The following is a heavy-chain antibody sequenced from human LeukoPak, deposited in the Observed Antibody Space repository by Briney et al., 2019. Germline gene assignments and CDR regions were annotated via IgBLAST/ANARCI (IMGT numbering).Heavy chain of an antibody. CDR1: GYTFTSYG. D-gene: IGHD3-10*01. J-gene: IGHJ4*02. Sequence: ASVKVSCKASGYTFTSYGISWVRQAPGQELEWMGWISAYNGNTNYAQKLQGRVTMTTDTSTSTAYMELRSLRSDDTAVYYCARGVLVLLWFGESVLDFDYWGQGTLVTVSS. CDR3: ARGVLVLLWFGESVLDFDY. CDR2: ISAYNGNT. V-gene: IGHV1-18*01.